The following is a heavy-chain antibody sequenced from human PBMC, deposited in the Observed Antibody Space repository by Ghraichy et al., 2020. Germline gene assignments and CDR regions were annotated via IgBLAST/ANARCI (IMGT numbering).Heavy chain of an antibody. CDR1: GFTFDDFG. J-gene: IGHJ6*02. V-gene: IGHV3-20*04. CDR2: VDWNGAST. CDR3: TRLFWSGRTYYYYGMDV. D-gene: IGHD3-3*01. Sequence: SLRLSCAAAGFTFDDFGMSWVRQAPGKGLEWVSGVDWNGASTGYADSVKGRFTISRDNAKNSLYLQMNSLRAEDTALYYCTRLFWSGRTYYYYGMDVWGQGTTVTVSS.